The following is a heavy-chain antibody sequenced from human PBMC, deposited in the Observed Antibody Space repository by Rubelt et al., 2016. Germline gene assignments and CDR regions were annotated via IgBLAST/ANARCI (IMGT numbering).Heavy chain of an antibody. D-gene: IGHD3-22*01. CDR2: ISFDGSNE. Sequence: QVQLVESGGGVVQPGRSLRLSCRASGFIFHNYVMHWVRQAPGKGLEWVAVISFDGSNEYYADSVKGRFTISRDTSKNTLYLQMNSLRPEDTAVYYCAGDLTLAQYGPSSGFDSAIGYWGQGTLVTVSS. CDR1: GFIFHNYV. J-gene: IGHJ4*02. CDR3: AGDLTLAQYGPSSGFDSAIGY. V-gene: IGHV3-30*04.